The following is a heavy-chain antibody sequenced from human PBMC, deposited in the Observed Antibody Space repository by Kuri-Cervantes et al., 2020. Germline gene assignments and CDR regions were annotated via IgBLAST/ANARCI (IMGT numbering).Heavy chain of an antibody. D-gene: IGHD3-16*01. J-gene: IGHJ1*01. Sequence: GGSLRLSCAASGFTFDDYAMHWVRQAPGKGLEWVANIKQDGSEKYYVDSVKGRFTISRDNAKNSLYLQMNSLRVEDTALYYCAKDSRYDYVWGGYFQHWGQGTLVTVSS. CDR1: GFTFDDYA. V-gene: IGHV3-7*03. CDR2: IKQDGSEK. CDR3: AKDSRYDYVWGGYFQH.